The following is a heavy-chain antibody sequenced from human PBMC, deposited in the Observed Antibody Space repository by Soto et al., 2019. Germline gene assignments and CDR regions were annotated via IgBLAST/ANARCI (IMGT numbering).Heavy chain of an antibody. CDR1: GFTFSSSW. CDR3: ARHGVWCFDF. CDR2: INPEGSAE. D-gene: IGHD2-8*02. Sequence: EMQLVESGGALVQPGGSLRLSCAASGFTFSSSWMAWVRQAPGKGLEWVANINPEGSAEYYVDSVKGRFTISRDNAKNSLYLAMNSVGHEDTALYYCARHGVWCFDFWGQGTLVSISS. J-gene: IGHJ4*02. V-gene: IGHV3-7*02.